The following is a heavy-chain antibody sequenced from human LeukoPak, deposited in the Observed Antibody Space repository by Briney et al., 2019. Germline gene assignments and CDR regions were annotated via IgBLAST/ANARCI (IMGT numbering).Heavy chain of an antibody. V-gene: IGHV1-24*01. CDR3: ATTPPRWFESYDYFDY. CDR1: LYTLTELS. Sequence: GAAVKVSCKVSLYTLTELSMHGVRQAPGKGREWMGGFDPEDGETIYAQKFQGRVTMTEDTSTDTAYMELSSLRSEDTAVYYCATTPPRWFESYDYFDYWGQGTLVTVSS. CDR2: FDPEDGET. J-gene: IGHJ4*02. D-gene: IGHD1-26*01.